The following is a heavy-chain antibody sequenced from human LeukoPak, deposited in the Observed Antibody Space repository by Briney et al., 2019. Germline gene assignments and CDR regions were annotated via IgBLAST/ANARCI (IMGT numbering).Heavy chain of an antibody. CDR2: IGFDGNKK. CDR3: AKDLSYSFEIPAY. V-gene: IGHV3-30*02. D-gene: IGHD4-11*01. CDR1: GFSFGGFG. Sequence: TGGSLRLSCAASGFSFGGFGMHWVRQAPGQWLEWVAFIGFDGNKKYIRDSVKGRFTISRDNSGNTLFLQMNSLRAEDTGVYYCAKDLSYSFEIPAYWGQGTLVIVSS. J-gene: IGHJ4*02.